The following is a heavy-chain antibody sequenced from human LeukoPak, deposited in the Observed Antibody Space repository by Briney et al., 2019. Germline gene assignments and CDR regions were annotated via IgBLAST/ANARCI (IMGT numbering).Heavy chain of an antibody. Sequence: ASVKVSCKASGYTFTRYTISWVRQAPGQGLEWMGWISAHNGNTSYAQKLQGRVTMTTDTSTSTAYMELRSLRSDDTAVYFCVRITIVVDYFHYWGQGTLVTVSS. J-gene: IGHJ4*02. CDR3: VRITIVVDYFHY. CDR2: ISAHNGNT. V-gene: IGHV1-18*01. D-gene: IGHD3-3*01. CDR1: GYTFTRYT.